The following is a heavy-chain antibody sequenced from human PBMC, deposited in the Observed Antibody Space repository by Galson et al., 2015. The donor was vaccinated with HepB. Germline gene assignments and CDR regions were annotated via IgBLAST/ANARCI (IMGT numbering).Heavy chain of an antibody. Sequence: SVKVSCKASGYTFTSYDLNWVRQAAGQGPEWLGWMNPNNGHTGYAQKFQGRVTLTRDTSIGTAYMELTSLRSEDTAVYYCARDYGGNSGWFDPWGQGTLVTVSS. CDR3: ARDYGGNSGWFDP. V-gene: IGHV1-8*01. J-gene: IGHJ5*02. CDR1: GYTFTSYD. D-gene: IGHD4-23*01. CDR2: MNPNNGHT.